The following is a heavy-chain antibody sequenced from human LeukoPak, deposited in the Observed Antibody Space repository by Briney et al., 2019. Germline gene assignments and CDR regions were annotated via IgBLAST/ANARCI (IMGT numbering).Heavy chain of an antibody. J-gene: IGHJ3*02. V-gene: IGHV4-39*07. CDR2: IYYSGST. Sequence: SETLSLTCTVSGGSLSSSSYYWGWIRQPPGKGLEWIGSIYYSGSTYYNPSLKSRVTISVDTSKNQFSLKLSSVTAADTAVYYCARALRFPGLLDDAFDIWGQGTMVTVSS. D-gene: IGHD3-3*01. CDR1: GGSLSSSSYY. CDR3: ARALRFPGLLDDAFDI.